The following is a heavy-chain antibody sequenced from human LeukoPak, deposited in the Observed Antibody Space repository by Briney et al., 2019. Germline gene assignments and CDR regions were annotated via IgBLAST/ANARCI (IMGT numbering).Heavy chain of an antibody. D-gene: IGHD6-19*01. J-gene: IGHJ4*02. CDR3: VKERDQGVDVADDFDL. V-gene: IGHV3-23*01. Sequence: GESLKISCAASGFTFRDYSMAWVRQVPGGGLEWVSAISIPTFTLYADPVKGRFIISRDNSKNTLYLQMDNLRAEDTAVYYCVKERDQGVDVADDFDLWGQGTLVTVSS. CDR1: GFTFRDYS. CDR2: ISIPTFT.